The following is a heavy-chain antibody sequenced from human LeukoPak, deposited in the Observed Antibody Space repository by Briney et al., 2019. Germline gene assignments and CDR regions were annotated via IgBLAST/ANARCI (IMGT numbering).Heavy chain of an antibody. J-gene: IGHJ3*02. CDR3: ARDDGGNLYGAFDI. CDR2: INHSGST. D-gene: IGHD4-23*01. Sequence: SETLSLTSAVYGVSFSGYYWSWLRQPPGQGLEWMGEINHSGSTNYNTSLKSRATTSVDTSKNQYSLKLSSVTAADTAVYDCARDDGGNLYGAFDIWGQGTMVTVSS. V-gene: IGHV4-34*01. CDR1: GVSFSGYY.